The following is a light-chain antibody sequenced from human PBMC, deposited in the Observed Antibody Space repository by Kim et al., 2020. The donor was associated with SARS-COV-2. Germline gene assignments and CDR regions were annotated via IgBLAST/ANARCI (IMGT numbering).Light chain of an antibody. V-gene: IGLV2-14*03. J-gene: IGLJ3*02. CDR3: NSYTSSSAWV. Sequence: QSALTQPASVSGSPGQSITISCTGASSDVGGYDFVSWYQQHPGKAPRLMIYDVTNRPSGISNRFSGSKSGNTASLTISGLQAEDEADYYCNSYTSSSAWVFGVGTKLTVL. CDR2: DVT. CDR1: SSDVGGYDF.